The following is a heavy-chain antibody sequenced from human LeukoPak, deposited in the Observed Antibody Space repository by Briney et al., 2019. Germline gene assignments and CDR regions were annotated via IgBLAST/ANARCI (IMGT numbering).Heavy chain of an antibody. CDR1: GGSISSYY. Sequence: KPSETLSLTCTASGGSISSYYWSWIRQPPGKGLEWIGEINHSGSTNYNPSLKSRVTISVDTSKNQFSLKLSSVTAADTAVYYCARTGSLGRYDYVWGSYRRYYFDYWGQGTLVTVSS. CDR3: ARTGSLGRYDYVWGSYRRYYFDY. J-gene: IGHJ4*02. CDR2: INHSGST. V-gene: IGHV4-34*01. D-gene: IGHD3-16*02.